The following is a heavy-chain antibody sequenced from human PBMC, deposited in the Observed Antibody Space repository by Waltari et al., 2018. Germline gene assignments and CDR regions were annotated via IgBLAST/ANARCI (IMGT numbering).Heavy chain of an antibody. V-gene: IGHV3-23*01. CDR1: GFTFSSYA. CDR3: AKGKWIQLWGPINEANWFDP. J-gene: IGHJ5*02. CDR2: ISGSGGSK. Sequence: EVQLLESGGGLVQPGGSLRLSCAASGFTFSSYAMRWVRQAPGKGLGWVSAISGSGGSKYYADSVKGRFTISRDNSKNTLYLQMNSLRAEDTAVYYCAKGKWIQLWGPINEANWFDPWGQGTLVTVSS. D-gene: IGHD5-18*01.